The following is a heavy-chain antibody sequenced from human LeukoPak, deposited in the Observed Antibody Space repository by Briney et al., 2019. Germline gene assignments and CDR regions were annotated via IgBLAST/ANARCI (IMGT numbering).Heavy chain of an antibody. Sequence: SETLSLTCTVSGGSISIISSSTYYWGWIRQAPGKGLEWIGSLYYGENSHYNPSLRSRATLSVDTSNNLFSLNLASVTAADAAVYFCARQLPTAAADTRGYFDYWGQGTVVTVSS. D-gene: IGHD6-25*01. CDR3: ARQLPTAAADTRGYFDY. CDR1: GGSISIISSSTYY. CDR2: LYYGENS. V-gene: IGHV4-39*01. J-gene: IGHJ4*02.